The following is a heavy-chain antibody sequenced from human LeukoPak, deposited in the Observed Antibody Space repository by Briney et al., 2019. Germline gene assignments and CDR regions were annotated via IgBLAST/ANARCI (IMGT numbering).Heavy chain of an antibody. D-gene: IGHD3-22*01. Sequence: PSETLSLTYTVSGGSISSGGHYWSWIRQHPGKGLEWIGYIYYSGSTYYNPSLKSRVTISVDTSKNQFSLKLSSVTAADTAVYYCARETRSTLYDSSVFDYWGQGTLVTVSS. J-gene: IGHJ4*02. CDR2: IYYSGST. CDR3: ARETRSTLYDSSVFDY. V-gene: IGHV4-31*03. CDR1: GGSISSGGHY.